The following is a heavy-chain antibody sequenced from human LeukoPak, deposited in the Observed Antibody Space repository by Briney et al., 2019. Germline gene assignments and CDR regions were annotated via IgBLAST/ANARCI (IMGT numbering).Heavy chain of an antibody. J-gene: IGHJ4*02. Sequence: GGSLRLSCAASGLTFSSYAMSWVRQAPGKGLEWVSGISGSGGSTYCADSVKGRFTISRDNSRNTLYLQMNSPRAEDTAVYYCAILPGYSSGWYEVNYWGQRTLVTVSS. CDR1: GLTFSSYA. D-gene: IGHD6-13*01. V-gene: IGHV3-23*01. CDR2: ISGSGGST. CDR3: AILPGYSSGWYEVNY.